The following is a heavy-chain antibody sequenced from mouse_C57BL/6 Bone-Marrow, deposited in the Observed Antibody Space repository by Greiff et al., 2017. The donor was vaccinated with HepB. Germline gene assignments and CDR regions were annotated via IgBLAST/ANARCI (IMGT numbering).Heavy chain of an antibody. Sequence: EVKLMESEGGLVQPGSSMKLSCTASGFTFSDYYMAWVRQVPEKGLEWVANINYDGSSTYYLDSLKSRFIISRDNAKNILYLQMSSLKSEDTATYYCARDSGNYGYFDVWGTGTTVTVSS. CDR1: GFTFSDYY. CDR2: INYDGSST. J-gene: IGHJ1*03. V-gene: IGHV5-16*01. CDR3: ARDSGNYGYFDV. D-gene: IGHD1-3*01.